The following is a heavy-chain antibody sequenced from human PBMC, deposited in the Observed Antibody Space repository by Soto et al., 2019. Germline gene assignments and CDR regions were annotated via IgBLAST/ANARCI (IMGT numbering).Heavy chain of an antibody. D-gene: IGHD3-22*01. CDR3: ARATNKTMIVVAPFDP. Sequence: SVKFSCKASGGTFSSYAISWVRQAPGQGLEWMGGIIPIFGTANYAQKFQGRVTITADESTSTAYMELSSLRSEDTAVYYCARATNKTMIVVAPFDPWGQGTLVTVSS. V-gene: IGHV1-69*13. CDR2: IIPIFGTA. CDR1: GGTFSSYA. J-gene: IGHJ5*02.